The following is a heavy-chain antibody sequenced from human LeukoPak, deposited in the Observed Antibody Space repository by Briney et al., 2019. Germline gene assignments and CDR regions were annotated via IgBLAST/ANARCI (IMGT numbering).Heavy chain of an antibody. J-gene: IGHJ5*02. CDR2: ISAYNGNT. CDR3: ARDGKQWPPKNWFDP. Sequence: ASVKVSCKASGYTFTSNGISWVRQAPGQGLEWMGWISAYNGNTNYAQRLQGRVTMTTDTSKSTAYMELRSLTSDDTAVYYCARDGKQWPPKNWFDPWGQGTLVTVSS. D-gene: IGHD6-19*01. V-gene: IGHV1-18*01. CDR1: GYTFTSNG.